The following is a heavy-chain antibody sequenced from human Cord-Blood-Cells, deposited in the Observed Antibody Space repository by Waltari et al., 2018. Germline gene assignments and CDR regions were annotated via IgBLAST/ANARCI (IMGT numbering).Heavy chain of an antibody. V-gene: IGHV1-2*02. D-gene: IGHD6-13*01. CDR3: ARGRGGYSSSWYIDY. CDR2: INPNSGGT. Sequence: QVQLVQSGAEVKKPGASVKVSCKASGYTFTGYYMHWVRHAPGQGLEWMGWINPNSGGTNYAQKFQGRVTMTRDTSISTAYMELSRLRSDDTAVYYCARGRGGYSSSWYIDYWGQGTLVTVSS. CDR1: GYTFTGYY. J-gene: IGHJ4*02.